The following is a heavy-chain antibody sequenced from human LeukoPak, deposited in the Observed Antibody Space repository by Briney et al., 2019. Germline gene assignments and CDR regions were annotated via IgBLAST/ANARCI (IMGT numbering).Heavy chain of an antibody. CDR3: ARDLAQSPHYYDSSGPLGYGY. J-gene: IGHJ4*02. CDR1: GFTFDDYG. V-gene: IGHV3-20*04. Sequence: PGGSLRLSCAASGFTFDDYGMSWVRQAPGKGLEWVSGINWNGGSTGYADSVKGRFTISRDNAKNSLYLQMNSLRAEDTALYYCARDLAQSPHYYDSSGPLGYGYWGQGTLVTVSS. D-gene: IGHD3-22*01. CDR2: INWNGGST.